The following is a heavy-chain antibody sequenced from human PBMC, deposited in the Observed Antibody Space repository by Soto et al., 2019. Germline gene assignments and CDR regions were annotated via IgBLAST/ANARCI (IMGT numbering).Heavy chain of an antibody. V-gene: IGHV1-18*01. CDR3: AKNGQPPYYYYGLDV. CDR2: ISGYNGDA. D-gene: IGHD2-8*01. Sequence: ASVKVSCKASGYTFTRYGINWVRQAPGQGLEWMGWISGYNGDANYAQRFQGRVSMTIDTSTTTAYMELRTLTPDDTAVYYCAKNGQPPYYYYGLDVWGQGTTVTVSS. J-gene: IGHJ6*02. CDR1: GYTFTRYG.